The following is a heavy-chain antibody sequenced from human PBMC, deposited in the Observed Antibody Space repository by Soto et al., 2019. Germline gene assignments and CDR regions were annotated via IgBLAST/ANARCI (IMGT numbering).Heavy chain of an antibody. V-gene: IGHV3-23*01. CDR2: ISGSGGST. CDR3: AIDIVVVVAATKSDF. Sequence: GGSLRLSCAASGFTFSSYAMSWVRQAPGKGLEWASAISGSGGSTYYADSVKGRFTISRDNSKNTLYQQMNSLRAEDTAVYYCAIDIVVVVAATKSDFWGQGTLVTVSS. J-gene: IGHJ4*02. CDR1: GFTFSSYA. D-gene: IGHD2-15*01.